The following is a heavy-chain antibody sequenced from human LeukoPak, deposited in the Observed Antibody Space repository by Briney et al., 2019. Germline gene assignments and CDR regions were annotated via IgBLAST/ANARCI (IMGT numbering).Heavy chain of an antibody. V-gene: IGHV4-4*07. CDR2: IYTSGST. CDR3: ARTTEGYCRGRSCYSYYYYMDV. CDR1: GGSISSYY. D-gene: IGHD2-15*01. J-gene: IGHJ6*03. Sequence: PSETLSLTCTVSGGSISSYYWSWIRQPAGKGLEWIGRIYTSGSTNYNPSLKSRVTMSVDTSKNQFSLKLSSVTAADTAVYYCARTTEGYCRGRSCYSYYYYMDVSGKGTTVTVSS.